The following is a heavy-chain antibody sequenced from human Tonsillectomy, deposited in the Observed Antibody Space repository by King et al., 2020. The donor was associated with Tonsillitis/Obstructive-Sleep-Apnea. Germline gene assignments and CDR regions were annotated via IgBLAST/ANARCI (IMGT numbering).Heavy chain of an antibody. CDR3: ARYCSSTSCYGANAFDI. J-gene: IGHJ3*02. V-gene: IGHV4-39*01. CDR2: IYYSGST. CDR1: GGPISSSSYY. Sequence: QLQESGPGLVKPSETLSLTCTVSGGPISSSSYYWGWIRQPPGKGLEWIGSIYYSGSTYYNPSLKSRVTISVDTSKNQFSLKLSSVTAADTAVYYCARYCSSTSCYGANAFDIWGQGTMVIVSS. D-gene: IGHD2-2*01.